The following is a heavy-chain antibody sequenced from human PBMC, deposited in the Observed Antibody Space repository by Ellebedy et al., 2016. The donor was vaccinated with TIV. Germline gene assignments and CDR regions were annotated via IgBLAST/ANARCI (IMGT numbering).Heavy chain of an antibody. CDR2: IHYSGST. CDR3: AREERSTAVTTAFGY. Sequence: SETLSLXXSVSGGSISGSGYYWAWIRQPPGKGLEWIGNIHYSGSTYYNLSLKSRVTMSIDTSKYQISLKLSSVTAADTAVYYCAREERSTAVTTAFGYWGQGTLVTVSS. D-gene: IGHD4-23*01. CDR1: GGSISGSGYY. J-gene: IGHJ4*02. V-gene: IGHV4-39*07.